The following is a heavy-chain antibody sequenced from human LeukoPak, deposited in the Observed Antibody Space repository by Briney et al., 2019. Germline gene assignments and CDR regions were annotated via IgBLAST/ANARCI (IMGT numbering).Heavy chain of an antibody. D-gene: IGHD1-1*01. V-gene: IGHV3-72*01. CDR1: GFTFSDHY. J-gene: IGHJ4*02. CDR2: SRNKANSYTT. Sequence: PGGSLRLSCAASGFTFSDHYMDWVRQAPGKGLEWVGRSRNKANSYTTDHAASVKGRFTISRDDSKSSLYLQMNSLKTEDTAVYYCARRNWNSNDYWGQGTLVTVSS. CDR3: ARRNWNSNDY.